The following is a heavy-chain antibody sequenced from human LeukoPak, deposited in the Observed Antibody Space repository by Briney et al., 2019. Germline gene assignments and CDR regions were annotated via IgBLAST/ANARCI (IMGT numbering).Heavy chain of an antibody. V-gene: IGHV3-23*01. D-gene: IGHD5-18*01. CDR2: ISGSGGTT. Sequence: GGSLRLSCVASGFTFSNYAMSWVRQAPGKGLEWVSGISGSGGTTYYADSAKGRFTITGDNSKNTLYLRRSSLRVEDTAIYYCVKGSTAMVTYYFDYWGQGTLVTVSS. CDR1: GFTFSNYA. CDR3: VKGSTAMVTYYFDY. J-gene: IGHJ4*02.